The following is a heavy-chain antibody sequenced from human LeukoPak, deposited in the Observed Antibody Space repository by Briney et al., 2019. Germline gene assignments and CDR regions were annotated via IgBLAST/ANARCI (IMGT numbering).Heavy chain of an antibody. CDR3: ARVTGYRIEDSFDY. Sequence: PSETLSLTCTVSGGSISSYYWSWIRQPPGKGLEWIGYIYYSGSTNYNPSLKSRVTISVETSKNEFSLKLRSVTAADTAVYYCARVTGYRIEDSFDYWGQGTLVTVSS. CDR1: GGSISSYY. CDR2: IYYSGST. V-gene: IGHV4-59*01. D-gene: IGHD6-13*01. J-gene: IGHJ4*02.